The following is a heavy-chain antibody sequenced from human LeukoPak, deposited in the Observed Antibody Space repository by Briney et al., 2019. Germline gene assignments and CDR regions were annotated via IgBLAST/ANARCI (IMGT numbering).Heavy chain of an antibody. CDR3: ARVNWIYHPVHNWFDP. J-gene: IGHJ5*02. V-gene: IGHV3-7*01. CDR2: IKQDGSEK. CDR1: GFTFSSYW. D-gene: IGHD1-7*01. Sequence: GGSLRLSCAASGFTFSSYWMSWVRQAPGKGLEWVANIKQDGSEKYYVDSVKGRFTISRDNAKNSLYLQMNSLKAEDTAVYYCARVNWIYHPVHNWFDPWGQGTLVTVSS.